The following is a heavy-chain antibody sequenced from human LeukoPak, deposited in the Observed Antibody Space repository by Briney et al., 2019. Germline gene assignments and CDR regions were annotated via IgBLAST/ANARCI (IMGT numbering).Heavy chain of an antibody. CDR3: ASGIEVGPIYFDY. V-gene: IGHV3-66*01. J-gene: IGHJ4*02. D-gene: IGHD6-19*01. CDR1: GFTVSSKY. CDR2: IYSGGNT. Sequence: PGGSLRLSCAASGFTVSSKYMSWVRQAPGKGLEWVSVIYSGGNTYYADSVKGRFTISRDNSKNTVNLQMNSLRAEDTAVYYCASGIEVGPIYFDYWGQGTPVTVSS.